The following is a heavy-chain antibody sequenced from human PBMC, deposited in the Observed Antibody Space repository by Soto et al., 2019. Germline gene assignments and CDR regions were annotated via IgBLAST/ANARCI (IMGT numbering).Heavy chain of an antibody. J-gene: IGHJ4*02. D-gene: IGHD3-22*01. CDR2: IYSGGST. CDR1: GFTVSSNY. V-gene: IGHV3-66*01. CDR3: AREGEYYDSSGYYYG. Sequence: EVQLVESGGGLVQPGGSLRLSCAASGFTVSSNYMSWVRQAPGKGLEWVSVIYSGGSTYYADSVKGRFTISRDNSXXPLYLQMNSLRAEDTAVYYCAREGEYYDSSGYYYGWGQGTLVTVSS.